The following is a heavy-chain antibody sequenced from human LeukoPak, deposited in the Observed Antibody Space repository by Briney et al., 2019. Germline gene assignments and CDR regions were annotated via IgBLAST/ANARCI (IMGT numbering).Heavy chain of an antibody. Sequence: TSETLSLTCAVYGGSFSGYYWGWIRQPPGKGLEWIGSIYRGVSTYYNPSLKSRVTISVDTSKNQFSLKLSSVTATDTAVYYCARGRLGGFGAFDIWGQGTMVTVSS. D-gene: IGHD3-16*01. CDR1: GGSFSGYY. J-gene: IGHJ3*02. V-gene: IGHV4-34*01. CDR2: IYRGVST. CDR3: ARGRLGGFGAFDI.